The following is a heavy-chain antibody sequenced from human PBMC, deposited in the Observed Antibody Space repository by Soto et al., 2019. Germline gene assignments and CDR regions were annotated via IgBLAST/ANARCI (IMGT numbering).Heavy chain of an antibody. CDR2: ITSSSAYI. CDR3: ARKAGADAGYCTSNTCFFNWFDP. V-gene: IGHV3-21*01. J-gene: IGHJ5*02. CDR1: GFTFYNYA. D-gene: IGHD2-2*03. Sequence: GGSLRLSCAASGFTFYNYAMGWVRQAPGKGLEWVSAITSSSAYIYYADSVKGRFTISRDNAENSLYLQMNSLRAEDTALYFCARKAGADAGYCTSNTCFFNWFDPWGQGTLVTVSS.